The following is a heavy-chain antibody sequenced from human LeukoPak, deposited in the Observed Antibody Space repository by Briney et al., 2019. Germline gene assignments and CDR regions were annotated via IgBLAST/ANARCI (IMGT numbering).Heavy chain of an antibody. CDR3: ARDCSGGSCYDGVDY. CDR1: GYTFTRYG. D-gene: IGHD2-15*01. J-gene: IGHJ4*02. V-gene: IGHV1-18*01. Sequence: ASVKVSCKASGYTFTRYGISWVRQAPGQGLEWMGWINGYNDNIKYAQKFQGRVTMTTDTSTSTAYMELRSLRSDDTAVYYCARDCSGGSCYDGVDYWGQGTLVTVSS. CDR2: INGYNDNI.